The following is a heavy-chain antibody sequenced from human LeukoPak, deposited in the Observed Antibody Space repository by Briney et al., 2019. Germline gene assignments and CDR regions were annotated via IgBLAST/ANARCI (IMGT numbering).Heavy chain of an antibody. D-gene: IGHD2/OR15-2a*01. CDR1: GGSVSTHF. CDR2: VYPDGSP. Sequence: PSETLSLTCTVSGGSVSTHFWSWIRQTAAKELEWIGRVYPDGSPNYNPSLESRVTMSRDTSQNQFSLKLSSVTAADTAVYYCTRGLHTSLPFLWGQGTRVTVSA. V-gene: IGHV4-4*07. CDR3: TRGLHTSLPFL. J-gene: IGHJ4*02.